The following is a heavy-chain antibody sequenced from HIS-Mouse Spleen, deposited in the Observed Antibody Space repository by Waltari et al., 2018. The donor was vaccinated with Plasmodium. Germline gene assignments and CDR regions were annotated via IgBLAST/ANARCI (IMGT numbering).Heavy chain of an antibody. V-gene: IGHV3-7*01. Sequence: EVQLVESGGGLVQTGGSLRLSCAASGFPFRSDWMIWVRQAPGKGLEWVANIKQDGSEKYYVDSVKGRFTISRDNAKNSLYLQMNSLRAEDTAVYYCASSWYWYFDLWGRGTLVTVSS. J-gene: IGHJ2*01. CDR2: IKQDGSEK. CDR3: ASSWYWYFDL. CDR1: GFPFRSDW. D-gene: IGHD6-13*01.